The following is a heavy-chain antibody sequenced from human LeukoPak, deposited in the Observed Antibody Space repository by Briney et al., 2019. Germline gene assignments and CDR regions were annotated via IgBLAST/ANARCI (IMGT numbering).Heavy chain of an antibody. J-gene: IGHJ4*02. CDR3: ARGVWQVSY. D-gene: IGHD6-19*01. CDR2: IYSSGST. CDR1: GGSINSGGYY. V-gene: IGHV4-61*02. Sequence: SETLSLTCTVSGGSINSGGYYWSWIRQPAGKGLEWIGRIYSSGSTNCNPSLKSRVTISVDTSKNQFSLKLSSVTAADTAVYYCARGVWQVSYWGQGTLVTVSS.